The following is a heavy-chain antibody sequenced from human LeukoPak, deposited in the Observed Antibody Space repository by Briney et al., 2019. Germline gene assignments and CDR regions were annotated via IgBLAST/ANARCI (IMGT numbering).Heavy chain of an antibody. CDR2: IYHSGST. J-gene: IGHJ5*02. D-gene: IGHD6-13*01. Sequence: SETLSPTCTVSGYSINSGYYWGWIRQPPGKGLEWIGSIYHSGSTYYNPSLKSRVTVSVDTSKNQFSLKLSSVTAADTAVYYCAREQLVLRWFDPWGQGTLVTVSS. V-gene: IGHV4-38-2*02. CDR3: AREQLVLRWFDP. CDR1: GYSINSGYY.